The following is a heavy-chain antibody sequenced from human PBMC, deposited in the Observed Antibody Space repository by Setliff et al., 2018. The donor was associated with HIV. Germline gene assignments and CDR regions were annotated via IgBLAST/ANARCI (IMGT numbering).Heavy chain of an antibody. CDR3: ARVSELLAYYMDV. V-gene: IGHV3-66*01. CDR2: IYGGGTT. Sequence: GSLRLSCAASGFTVSSNYMSWVRQAPGKGLEWVSVIYGGGTTHYADSVKGRFTISRDNAKNSLYLQMNSLRAEDTAVYYCARVSELLAYYMDVWGKGTTVTVSS. D-gene: IGHD1-26*01. CDR1: GFTVSSNY. J-gene: IGHJ6*03.